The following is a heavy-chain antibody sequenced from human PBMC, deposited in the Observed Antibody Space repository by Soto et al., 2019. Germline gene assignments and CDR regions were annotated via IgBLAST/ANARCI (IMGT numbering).Heavy chain of an antibody. CDR3: AREDDGGDRDYYGLDV. J-gene: IGHJ6*02. CDR1: GGSISSEYYH. CDR2: IHYTGSI. D-gene: IGHD2-21*02. V-gene: IGHV4-30-4*08. Sequence: SETLSLTCIVFGGSISSEYYHWTWIRQSPGKGLEWIGYIHYTGSIMYNPSFKSRLTMAVDTSKNQFSLQLTSVTAADTAVYFCAREDDGGDRDYYGLDVWGQGTTVTVSS.